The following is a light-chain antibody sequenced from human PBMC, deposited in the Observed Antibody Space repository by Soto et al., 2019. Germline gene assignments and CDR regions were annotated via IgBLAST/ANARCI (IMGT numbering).Light chain of an antibody. Sequence: NFMLTQPHSVSESPGKTVTISCTRSSGSIASNDVQWYQQRPGSAPTPVIYEDSQRPSGVPDRFSGSIDSSSNSASLTISRLQTEDEADYYCQSFDINNVVFGGGTKVTVL. V-gene: IGLV6-57*04. CDR2: EDS. J-gene: IGLJ2*01. CDR1: SGSIASND. CDR3: QSFDINNVV.